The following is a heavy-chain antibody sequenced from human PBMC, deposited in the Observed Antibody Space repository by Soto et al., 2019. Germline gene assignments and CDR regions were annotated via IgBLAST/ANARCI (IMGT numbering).Heavy chain of an antibody. Sequence: QVQLVESGGGVVQPGRSLRLSCAASGFTFRSYGMHWVRQAPGKGLEWVAVISYDGSNKFYADSVKGQFTISRDNSKNTLYLQVNSLRAEDTAMYYCAKDYGSGWTMGDFWGQGTLVTVSS. CDR3: AKDYGSGWTMGDF. D-gene: IGHD6-19*01. CDR2: ISYDGSNK. CDR1: GFTFRSYG. J-gene: IGHJ4*02. V-gene: IGHV3-30*18.